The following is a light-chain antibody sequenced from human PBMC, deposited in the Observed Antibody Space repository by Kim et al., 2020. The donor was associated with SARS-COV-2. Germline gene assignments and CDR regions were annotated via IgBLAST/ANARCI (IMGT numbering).Light chain of an antibody. J-gene: IGKJ1*01. CDR2: DAS. CDR1: QGISNF. V-gene: IGKV1-27*01. CDR3: QRYNSAPWT. Sequence: SASVGDRVTITCRSSQGISNFLAWYQQKPGKVPQLLIYDASVLQSGVPSRFSGSGSGTDFTLTISGLQPEDIATYYCQRYNSAPWTFGQGTKVDIK.